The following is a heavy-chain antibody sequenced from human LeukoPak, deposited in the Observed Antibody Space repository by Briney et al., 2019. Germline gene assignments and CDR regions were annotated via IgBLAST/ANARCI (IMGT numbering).Heavy chain of an antibody. Sequence: PGRSLRLSCAASGFTFSSYAMHWVRQAPGKGLEWVAVISYDGSNKYYADSVKGRFTISRDNSKNTLYQQMNSLRAEDTAVYYCARDPEPYSSSCFDYWGQGTLVTVSP. D-gene: IGHD6-6*01. CDR3: ARDPEPYSSSCFDY. CDR1: GFTFSSYA. J-gene: IGHJ4*02. V-gene: IGHV3-30*01. CDR2: ISYDGSNK.